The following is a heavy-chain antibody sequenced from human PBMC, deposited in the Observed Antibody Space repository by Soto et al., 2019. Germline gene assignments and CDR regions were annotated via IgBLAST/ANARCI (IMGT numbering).Heavy chain of an antibody. D-gene: IGHD1-26*01. CDR2: INAGNGNT. J-gene: IGHJ4*02. V-gene: IGHV1-3*01. CDR1: GYTFTSYA. CDR3: GRDPVSYYDGYFDY. Sequence: GASVKVSCKASGYTFTSYAMHWVRQAPGQRLEWMGWINAGNGNTKYSQKFQGRVTITRDTSASTAYMELSSLRSEDTAVYYCGRDPVSYYDGYFDYWGQGTLVTVSS.